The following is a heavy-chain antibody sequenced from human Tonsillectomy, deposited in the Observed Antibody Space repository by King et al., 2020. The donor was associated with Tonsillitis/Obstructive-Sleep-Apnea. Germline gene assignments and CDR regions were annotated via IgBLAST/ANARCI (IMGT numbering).Heavy chain of an antibody. CDR2: IWYDGNNR. J-gene: IGHJ3*02. CDR3: AGDGSGYGHDAFDM. CDR1: GFTFTSYG. D-gene: IGHD3-3*01. V-gene: IGHV3-33*01. Sequence: VQLVESGGGVVQPGRSLRLSCAASGFTFTSYGMHWVRQAPGKGLEWVAVIWYDGNNRYYTDSVKGRFTISRDNSRSTLYLQMNNLRAEDTAVYYCAGDGSGYGHDAFDMWGQGTMVTVSS.